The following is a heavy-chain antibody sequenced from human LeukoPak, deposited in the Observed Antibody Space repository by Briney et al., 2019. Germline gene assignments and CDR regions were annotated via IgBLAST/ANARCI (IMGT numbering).Heavy chain of an antibody. CDR2: IRSKAYGGTT. CDR1: GFSVSSNY. J-gene: IGHJ4*02. CDR3: TRSDSGSYF. V-gene: IGHV3-49*04. Sequence: PGGSLRLSCVASGFSVSSNYMSWVRQAPGKGLEWVGFIRSKAYGGTTEYAASVKGRFTISKSIAYLQMNSLKTEDTAVYYCTRSDSGSYFWGQGTLVTVSS. D-gene: IGHD1-26*01.